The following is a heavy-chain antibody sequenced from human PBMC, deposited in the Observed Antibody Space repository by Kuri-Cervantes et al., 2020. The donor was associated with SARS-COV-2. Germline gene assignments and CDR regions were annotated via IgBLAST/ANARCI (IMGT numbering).Heavy chain of an antibody. V-gene: IGHV4-39*07. J-gene: IGHJ4*02. CDR3: ARVDGSWYFFY. D-gene: IGHD6-13*01. CDR1: GGSISSSSYY. CDR2: IYYSGAT. Sequence: SETLSLTSTVSGGSISSSSYYWGWIRQPPGKGLEWIGSIYYSGATYYNPSLKSRVIISVDTSKNQFSLKLSSVTAADTAVYYCARVDGSWYFFYWGQGTLVTVSS.